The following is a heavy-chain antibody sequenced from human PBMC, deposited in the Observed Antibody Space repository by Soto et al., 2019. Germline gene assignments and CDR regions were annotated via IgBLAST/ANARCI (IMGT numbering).Heavy chain of an antibody. Sequence: QVQLVQSGAEVKKPGSSVKVSCKASGGTFSSYTITWVRQAPGQGLEWMGRIIPILDIANYAQKFQGRVTITADISTSTAYMELSSLRSEDTAIYYCARDWNDDYCLQTWGQGTLVTVSS. CDR2: IIPILDIA. V-gene: IGHV1-69*08. CDR1: GGTFSSYT. CDR3: ARDWNDDYCLQT. J-gene: IGHJ5*02. D-gene: IGHD1-1*01.